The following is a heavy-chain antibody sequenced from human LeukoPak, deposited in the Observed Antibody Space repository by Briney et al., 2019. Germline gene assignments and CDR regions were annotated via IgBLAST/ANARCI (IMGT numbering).Heavy chain of an antibody. V-gene: IGHV1-8*01. CDR3: ARGLIAVAASRY. J-gene: IGHJ4*02. Sequence: ASVKVSCKASGYTFTSYDINCVRQATGRGLGWMGWMNPNSGNTGYAHTFQVRFPIPRNTSISTAHLDLGRLRSEAPAVYYCARGLIAVAASRYWGQGTLVTVSS. CDR2: MNPNSGNT. D-gene: IGHD6-19*01. CDR1: GYTFTSYD.